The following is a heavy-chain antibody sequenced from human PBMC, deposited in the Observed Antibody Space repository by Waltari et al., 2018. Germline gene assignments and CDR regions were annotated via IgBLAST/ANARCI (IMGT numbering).Heavy chain of an antibody. D-gene: IGHD5-12*01. V-gene: IGHV4-39*01. CDR3: ARSSAGMPRWLGDY. Sequence: QLQLQESGPGLVKPSETLSLSCSVSGDSISSSNYYWGWIRQPPGKGLEWIASVYYSGTTYYNPALKSRVTISADTSRNQFYRRLTSVTATDTAVYYWARSSAGMPRWLGDYRGQGILVTVSS. J-gene: IGHJ4*02. CDR1: GDSISSSNYY. CDR2: VYYSGTT.